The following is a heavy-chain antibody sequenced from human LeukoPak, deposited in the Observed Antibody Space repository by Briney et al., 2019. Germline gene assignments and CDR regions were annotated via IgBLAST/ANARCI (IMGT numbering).Heavy chain of an antibody. J-gene: IGHJ6*03. CDR3: ATPGVDTAAPHHYYMDV. V-gene: IGHV4-38-2*02. Sequence: KPSETLSLTCTVSGGSISSYYWGWIRQPPGKGLEWIGSIYHSGSTYYNPSLKSRVTISVDTSKNQFSLKLSSVTAADTAVYYCATPGVDTAAPHHYYMDVWGKGTTVTVPS. CDR1: GGSISSYY. CDR2: IYHSGST. D-gene: IGHD5-18*01.